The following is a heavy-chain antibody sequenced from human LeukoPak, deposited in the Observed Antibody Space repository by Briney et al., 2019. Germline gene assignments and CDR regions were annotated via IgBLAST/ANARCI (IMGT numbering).Heavy chain of an antibody. D-gene: IGHD3-9*01. V-gene: IGHV4-4*02. Sequence: PSETLSLTCAVSGGSISSSNWGSWVRQPPGKGLEWIGEIYDSGSTNYNPSLKSRVTISVDKSKNQFALKLSSVTAADTAVYYCARHKPDEYYDILTGYPGAFDIWGQGTMVTVSS. CDR1: GGSISSSNW. CDR3: ARHKPDEYYDILTGYPGAFDI. J-gene: IGHJ3*02. CDR2: IYDSGST.